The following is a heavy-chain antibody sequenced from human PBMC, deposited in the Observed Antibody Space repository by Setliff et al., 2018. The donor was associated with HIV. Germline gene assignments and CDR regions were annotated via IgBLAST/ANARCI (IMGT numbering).Heavy chain of an antibody. CDR3: ARISATHYDFWSGSIDY. J-gene: IGHJ4*02. D-gene: IGHD3-3*01. CDR2: IFSNDEK. CDR1: GFSLSNARMG. Sequence: SGPTLVNPTETLTLTCTVSGFSLSNARMGVSWIRQPPGKALEWLAHIFSNDEKSYSTSLKSRLTISKDTSKSQVVLTMTNMDPVDTATYYCARISATHYDFWSGSIDYWGQGTLVTVS. V-gene: IGHV2-26*01.